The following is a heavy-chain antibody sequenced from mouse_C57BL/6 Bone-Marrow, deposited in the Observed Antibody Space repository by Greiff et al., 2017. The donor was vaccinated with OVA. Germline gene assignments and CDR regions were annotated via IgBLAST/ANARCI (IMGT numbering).Heavy chain of an antibody. Sequence: QVQLQQPGAELVKPGASVKLSCKASGYTFTSYWMHWVKQRPGQGLEWIGMIHPNSGSTNYNEKVKSKATLTVDKSSSTAYMQLSSLTSEDSAVYYCARPYDYDRGAWFAYWGQGTLVTVSA. CDR1: GYTFTSYW. V-gene: IGHV1-64*01. D-gene: IGHD2-4*01. J-gene: IGHJ3*01. CDR2: IHPNSGST. CDR3: ARPYDYDRGAWFAY.